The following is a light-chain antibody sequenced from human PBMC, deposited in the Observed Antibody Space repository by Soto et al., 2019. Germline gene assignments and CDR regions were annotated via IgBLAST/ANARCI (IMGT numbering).Light chain of an antibody. CDR3: QSYDSSLSGSDV. CDR1: SSNIGAGYD. CDR2: GNS. Sequence: QSVLTQPHSVSGAPGQRVTISCTGSSSNIGAGYDVHWYQQLPGTAPKLLIYGNSNRPSGVPDRFSGSKSGTSASLAITGLQAEDEADYYCQSYDSSLSGSDVFGTGTKLTVL. V-gene: IGLV1-40*01. J-gene: IGLJ1*01.